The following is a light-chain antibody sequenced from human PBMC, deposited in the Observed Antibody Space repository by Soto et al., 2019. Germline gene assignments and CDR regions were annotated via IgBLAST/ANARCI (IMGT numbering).Light chain of an antibody. J-gene: IGLJ2*01. V-gene: IGLV1-47*01. CDR1: SSNIGSNY. CDR3: AAWDDILSGVV. CDR2: RNN. Sequence: QSVLTQPPSASGTPGQRVTISWSGSSSNIGSNYVFWYQHLPGTAPKLLIYRNNQRPSGVPDRFSGSKSGTSASLAISGLRSEDETDYYCAAWDDILSGVVFGGGTKLTVL.